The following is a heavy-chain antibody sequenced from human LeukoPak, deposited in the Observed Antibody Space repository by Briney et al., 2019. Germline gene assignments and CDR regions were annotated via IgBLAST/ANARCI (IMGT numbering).Heavy chain of an antibody. J-gene: IGHJ3*02. CDR3: ARGAARFAVLDALDI. CDR1: GFTFSSYA. D-gene: IGHD6-19*01. V-gene: IGHV3-23*01. CDR2: ISGSGGST. Sequence: PGGSLRLSRAASGFTFSSYAMSWVRQAPGKGLEWVSAISGSGGSTYYADSVKGRFTISRDNSKNTVYLQMNSLRVEDTALYYCARGAARFAVLDALDIWGQGTLVTVSS.